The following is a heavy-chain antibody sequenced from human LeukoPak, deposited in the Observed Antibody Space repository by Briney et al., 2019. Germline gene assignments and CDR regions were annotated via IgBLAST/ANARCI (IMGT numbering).Heavy chain of an antibody. Sequence: TSETLSLTCTVPGDAISSGGHYWSWIRQYPGGGLERIGYIYSSGSIYHNPSLKNRVTISLDTSKNHFSLNLTSVTAADTAVYYCARVSTWGYLDYWGQGTLVTVSS. D-gene: IGHD7-27*01. J-gene: IGHJ4*02. CDR1: GDAISSGGHY. CDR2: IYSSGSI. V-gene: IGHV4-31*03. CDR3: ARVSTWGYLDY.